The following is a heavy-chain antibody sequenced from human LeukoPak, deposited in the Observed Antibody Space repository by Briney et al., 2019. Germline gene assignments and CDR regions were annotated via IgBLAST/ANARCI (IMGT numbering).Heavy chain of an antibody. D-gene: IGHD3-10*01. CDR3: AKTWFGVLSYFDY. J-gene: IGHJ4*02. Sequence: GGSLRLSCAASGFTFSSYAMSWVRQAPGKGLEWVSAISGSGGSTYYADSVKGRFTISRDNSKNTLYLQMSSLRAEDTAVYYCAKTWFGVLSYFDYWGQGTLVTVSS. CDR2: ISGSGGST. CDR1: GFTFSSYA. V-gene: IGHV3-23*01.